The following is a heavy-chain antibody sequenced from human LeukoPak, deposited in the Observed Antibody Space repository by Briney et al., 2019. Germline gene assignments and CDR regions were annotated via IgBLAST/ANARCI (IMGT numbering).Heavy chain of an antibody. Sequence: GGSLRLFCAASGFTVSSNYMSWVRQAPGKGLEWVSVIYSDGSTYYSDSVKGRFTISRDNPKNTLYLQMNSLRAEDTAVYYCARDVYCSGGSCYQHWGQGTLVTVSS. CDR1: GFTVSSNY. D-gene: IGHD2-15*01. CDR2: IYSDGST. CDR3: ARDVYCSGGSCYQH. J-gene: IGHJ1*01. V-gene: IGHV3-53*01.